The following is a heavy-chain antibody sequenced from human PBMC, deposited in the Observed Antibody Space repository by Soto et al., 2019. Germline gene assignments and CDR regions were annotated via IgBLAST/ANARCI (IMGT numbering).Heavy chain of an antibody. J-gene: IGHJ4*02. V-gene: IGHV3-23*01. CDR3: AKSQRITMIVVVNPFDY. Sequence: GGSLRLSCAASGLTFSSYAMSWVRQAPGKGLEWVSGISVSGDNTYYADSVKGRFTVSRDNSKNTLYLQMNSLRAEDTAVYYCAKSQRITMIVVVNPFDYWGQGTLVTVSS. CDR1: GLTFSSYA. CDR2: ISVSGDNT. D-gene: IGHD3-22*01.